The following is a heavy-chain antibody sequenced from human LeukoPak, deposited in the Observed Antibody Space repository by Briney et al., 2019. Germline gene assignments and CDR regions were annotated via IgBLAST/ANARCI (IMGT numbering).Heavy chain of an antibody. CDR3: ARVGRGTGYYYDSSGGYFDY. CDR2: INPNSGGT. V-gene: IGHV1-2*02. Sequence: ASVKVSCKASGYTFTGYYMHWVRQAPGQGLEWMGWINPNSGGTNYAQKFQGRVTMTRDTSISTAYMELSRLRSDDTAVYYCARVGRGTGYYYDSSGGYFDYWGQGTPVTVSS. J-gene: IGHJ4*02. D-gene: IGHD3-22*01. CDR1: GYTFTGYY.